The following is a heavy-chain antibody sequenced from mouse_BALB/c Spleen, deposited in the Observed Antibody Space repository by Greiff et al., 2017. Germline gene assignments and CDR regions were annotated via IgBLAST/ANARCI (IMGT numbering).Heavy chain of an antibody. Sequence: VQLQQSGAELVKPGASVKLSCTASGFNIKDTYMHWMKQRPEQGLEWIGRIDPANGNTKYDPKFQGKATITADTSSNTAYLQLSSLTSEDTAVYYCARSTTGAWFAYWGQGTLVTVSA. D-gene: IGHD1-1*01. J-gene: IGHJ3*01. CDR3: ARSTTGAWFAY. CDR2: IDPANGNT. CDR1: GFNIKDTY. V-gene: IGHV14-3*02.